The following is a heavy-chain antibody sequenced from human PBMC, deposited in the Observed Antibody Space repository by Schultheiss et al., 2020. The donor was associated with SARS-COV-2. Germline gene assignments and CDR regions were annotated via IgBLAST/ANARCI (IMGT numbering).Heavy chain of an antibody. J-gene: IGHJ6*02. CDR1: GGSFSGYY. V-gene: IGHV4-59*01. CDR3: AREKITMVTTRAEYGMDV. CDR2: IYYSGST. D-gene: IGHD3-10*01. Sequence: SETLSLTCAVYGGSFSGYYWGWIRQPPGKGLEWIGYIYYSGSTNYNPSLKSRVTISVDTSKNQFSLKLSSVTAADTAVYYCAREKITMVTTRAEYGMDVWGQGTTVTVSS.